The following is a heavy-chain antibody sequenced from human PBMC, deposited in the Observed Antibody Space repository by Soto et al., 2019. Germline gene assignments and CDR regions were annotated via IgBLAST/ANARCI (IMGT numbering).Heavy chain of an antibody. D-gene: IGHD3-9*01. CDR2: IYPGNSDT. J-gene: IGHJ4*02. V-gene: IGHV5-51*01. Sequence: GESLKISCKGSGYNFANFWIGWVRQMPGKGLEWMGIIYPGNSDTRYSPSFQGQVTISADTSISTAYLEWSSLKASDTAIYYCARHVYYDALKKNYRGQGTLVTVSS. CDR3: ARHVYYDALKKNY. CDR1: GYNFANFW.